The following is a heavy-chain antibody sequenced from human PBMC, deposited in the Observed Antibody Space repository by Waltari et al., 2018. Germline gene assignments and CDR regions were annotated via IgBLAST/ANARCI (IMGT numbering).Heavy chain of an antibody. CDR2: IFHAGFT. Sequence: QVQLQESGPGLVKPSETLSLTCDVSGYSIDRGYFWGWVRQPPGEGLEWIGTIFHAGFTYYTPSLKGRVSMSVDTSKNQFSLNLSSVTAADTAVYYCARAPGVAAAAYFDYWGQGILVTVSS. CDR1: GYSIDRGYF. CDR3: ARAPGVAAAAYFDY. D-gene: IGHD6-13*01. V-gene: IGHV4-38-2*01. J-gene: IGHJ4*02.